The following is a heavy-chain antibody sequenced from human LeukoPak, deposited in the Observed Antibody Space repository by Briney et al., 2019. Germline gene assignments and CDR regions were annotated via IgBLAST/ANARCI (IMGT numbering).Heavy chain of an antibody. J-gene: IGHJ3*01. Sequence: PSETQSLICTVSDGSISGYYWSWIRQPPGKGLEWIGNIYFRGTTNYNPSLKSRVAMSVDTSKNQFSLKLSSMTRADTAVYYCVREWKWSGPFEVWGQGTMVAVSS. CDR2: IYFRGTT. D-gene: IGHD2-15*01. CDR1: DGSISGYY. CDR3: VREWKWSGPFEV. V-gene: IGHV4-59*01.